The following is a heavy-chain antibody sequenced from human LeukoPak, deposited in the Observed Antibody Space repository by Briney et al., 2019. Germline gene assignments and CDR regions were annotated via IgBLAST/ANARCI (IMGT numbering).Heavy chain of an antibody. V-gene: IGHV1-18*01. CDR3: ARAAATPLYNWFDP. CDR2: ISAYNGNT. D-gene: IGHD5-12*01. Sequence: ASVKVSCKASGYTFTSYGISWVRQAPGQGLEWMGWISAYNGNTNYAQKLQGRVTMTTDTSTSTAYMELRSLRSDDTAVYYCARAAATPLYNWFDPWGQGTLVTVSS. J-gene: IGHJ5*02. CDR1: GYTFTSYG.